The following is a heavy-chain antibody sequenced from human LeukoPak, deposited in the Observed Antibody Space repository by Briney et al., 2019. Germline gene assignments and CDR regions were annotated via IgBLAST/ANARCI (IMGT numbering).Heavy chain of an antibody. CDR2: ISYDGSKN. Sequence: GGSLRLSCAASGFDFSSSGMHWVRQAPGKGLEWVAVISYDGSKNFYADSVKGRFTISRHNSKNTLFLQLNSLKLEDTAVYYCAKSISAAGDFWGQGSLVTVSS. V-gene: IGHV3-30*18. CDR1: GFDFSSSG. CDR3: AKSISAAGDF. D-gene: IGHD6-13*01. J-gene: IGHJ4*02.